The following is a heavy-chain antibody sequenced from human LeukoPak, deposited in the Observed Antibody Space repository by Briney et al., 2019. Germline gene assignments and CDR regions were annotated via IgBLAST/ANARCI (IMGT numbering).Heavy chain of an antibody. CDR3: AKWGGYDILTGYYVPDY. D-gene: IGHD3-9*01. CDR1: GFTFSSYA. V-gene: IGHV3-23*01. CDR2: ISGGGGTT. Sequence: PGGSLRLSCAASGFTFSSYAMSWVRQAPGRGLEWVSAISGGGGTTYYADSVKGRFTISRDNSKNTLYLQVNSLRAEDTAVYYCAKWGGYDILTGYYVPDYWGQGTLVTVSS. J-gene: IGHJ4*02.